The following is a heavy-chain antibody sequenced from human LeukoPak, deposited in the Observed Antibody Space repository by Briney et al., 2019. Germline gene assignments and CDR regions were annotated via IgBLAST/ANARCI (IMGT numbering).Heavy chain of an antibody. CDR3: ATDGSSSWYMNYFDY. J-gene: IGHJ4*02. Sequence: PEDGETIYAQKFQGGVTMTEDTSTDTAYMELSSLRSEDTAVYYCATDGSSSWYMNYFDYWGQGTLVTVSS. V-gene: IGHV1-24*01. D-gene: IGHD6-13*01. CDR2: PEDGET.